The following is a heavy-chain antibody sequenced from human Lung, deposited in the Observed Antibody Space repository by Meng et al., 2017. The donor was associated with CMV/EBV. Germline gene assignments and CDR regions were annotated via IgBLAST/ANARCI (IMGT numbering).Heavy chain of an antibody. D-gene: IGHD2-2*01. CDR3: ERARVVPDYYYGMDV. CDR1: GGSFSGYY. V-gene: IGHV4-34*01. Sequence: SETXSLXCAVYGGSFSGYYWSWIRQPPGKGLEWIGEINHSGSTNYNPSLKSRVTISVDTSKNQFSLKLSSVTAADTAVYYCERARVVPDYYYGMDVWGQGTTVTVSS. CDR2: INHSGST. J-gene: IGHJ6*02.